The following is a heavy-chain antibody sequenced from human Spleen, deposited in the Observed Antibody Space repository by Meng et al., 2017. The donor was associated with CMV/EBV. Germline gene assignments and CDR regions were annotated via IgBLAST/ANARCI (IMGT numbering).Heavy chain of an antibody. D-gene: IGHD2-2*01. CDR2: ISSDGSHE. V-gene: IGHV3-30*09. CDR1: GFTLRSYA. J-gene: IGHJ4*02. CDR3: AKGCSSSFCYYMNF. Sequence: GESLKISCAASGFTLRSYAMHWVRQAPGKGLEWVAVISSDGSHEHYAESVKGRFVVSRDNSKNTVYLQLNSLRAEDTAGYSCAKGCSSSFCYYMNFWGQGTLVTVSS.